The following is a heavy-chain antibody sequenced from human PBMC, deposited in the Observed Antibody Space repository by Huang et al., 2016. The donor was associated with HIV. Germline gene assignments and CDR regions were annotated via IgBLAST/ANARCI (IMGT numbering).Heavy chain of an antibody. J-gene: IGHJ4*02. V-gene: IGHV3-30*04. CDR1: GFTFSNYA. CDR2: ISYTGSNI. CDR3: ARGRDGRSGFYFGDFDN. D-gene: IGHD3-22*01. Sequence: QVQLVESGGGVVQPGRSLRLPCAASGFTFSNYALHWVRQAPGRGLEWVTLISYTGSNIYDTESVKGRFSISRDNSKSTMYLHMNRLRVEDTAVYYCARGRDGRSGFYFGDFDNWGQGILVTVSS.